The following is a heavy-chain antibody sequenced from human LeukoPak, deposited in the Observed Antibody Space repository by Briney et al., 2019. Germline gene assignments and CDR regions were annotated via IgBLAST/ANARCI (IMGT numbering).Heavy chain of an antibody. CDR1: GFTFSTYS. Sequence: GGSLRLSCAASGFTFSTYSMNWVRQAPGKGLEWVSSITSSSFIYYADSVKGRFTISRDNAKNTLYLQMDSLRAEDTAVYYCARDTGPHTTSSEWGQGTLVPVSS. CDR3: ARDTGPHTTSSE. J-gene: IGHJ4*02. CDR2: ITSSSFI. D-gene: IGHD6-6*01. V-gene: IGHV3-21*01.